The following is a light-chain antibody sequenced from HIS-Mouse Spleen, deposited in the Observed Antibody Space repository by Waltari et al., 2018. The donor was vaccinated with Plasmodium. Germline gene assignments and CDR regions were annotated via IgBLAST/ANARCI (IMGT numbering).Light chain of an antibody. Sequence: QSVLTQPPSVSAAPGQKVTISCSGSSSNIGNNYVSWYQQPPGTAPKLLIYENNKRPSGIPDRFSGPKSGTSATLGITGLQTGDEADYYCGTWDSSLSAGVFGGGTKLTVL. CDR1: SSNIGNNY. CDR3: GTWDSSLSAGV. V-gene: IGLV1-51*01. J-gene: IGLJ3*02. CDR2: ENN.